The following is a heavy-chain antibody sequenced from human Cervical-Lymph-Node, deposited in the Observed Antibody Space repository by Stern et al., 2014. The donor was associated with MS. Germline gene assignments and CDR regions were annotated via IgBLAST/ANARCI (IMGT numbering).Heavy chain of an antibody. CDR2: LYYSGST. D-gene: IGHD3-16*02. Sequence: QVQLQESGPGLVKPSETLSLMCRVSSGFIGNNYWSWIRQPPGKGLEWIGHLYYSGSTYYNPSLKSRVTISLDTSKNQLSLRLSSVTAADTAVYYCARAGPYDYIWGNSRHRAFYFDSWGQGALVTVSS. J-gene: IGHJ4*02. CDR3: ARAGPYDYIWGNSRHRAFYFDS. V-gene: IGHV4-59*01. CDR1: SGFIGNNY.